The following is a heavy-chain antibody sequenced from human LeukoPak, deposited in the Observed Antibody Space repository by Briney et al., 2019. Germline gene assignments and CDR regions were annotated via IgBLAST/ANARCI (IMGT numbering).Heavy chain of an antibody. CDR2: ISGSGGST. CDR3: AKDNSMVRGVLFDY. J-gene: IGHJ4*02. V-gene: IGHV3-23*01. CDR1: GFTFSSYS. D-gene: IGHD3-10*01. Sequence: GRSLRLSCAASGFTFSSYSMNWVRQAPGKGLEWVSAISGSGGSTYYADSVKGRFTISRDNAKNSLYLQMNSLRAEDTALYYCAKDNSMVRGVLFDYWGQGTLVTVSS.